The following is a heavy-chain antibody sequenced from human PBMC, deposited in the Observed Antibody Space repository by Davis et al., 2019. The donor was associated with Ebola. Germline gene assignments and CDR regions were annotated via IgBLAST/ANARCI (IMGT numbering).Heavy chain of an antibody. Sequence: SETLSLTCTVSGGSISSYYWSWIRQPPGKGLEWIGYIYYSGSTNYNPSLKSRVTISVDTSKNQFSLKLSSVTAADTAVYYCARVGSNGSGSYHGLGLDYWGQGTLVTVSS. V-gene: IGHV4-59*01. CDR2: IYYSGST. CDR3: ARVGSNGSGSYHGLGLDY. CDR1: GGSISSYY. D-gene: IGHD3-10*01. J-gene: IGHJ4*02.